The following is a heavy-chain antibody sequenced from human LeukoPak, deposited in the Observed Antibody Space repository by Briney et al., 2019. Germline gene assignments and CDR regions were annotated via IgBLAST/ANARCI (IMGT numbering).Heavy chain of an antibody. Sequence: SETLSLTCTVSGGSISSYYWSWIRQPPGKGLEWIGYIYYSGSTNYNPSLKSRVTISVDTSKNQFSLELTSVTAADTAVYFCARDRRFLGWLSAFDYWGQGTLVTVSS. CDR1: GGSISSYY. D-gene: IGHD3-3*01. V-gene: IGHV4-59*12. J-gene: IGHJ4*02. CDR3: ARDRRFLGWLSAFDY. CDR2: IYYSGST.